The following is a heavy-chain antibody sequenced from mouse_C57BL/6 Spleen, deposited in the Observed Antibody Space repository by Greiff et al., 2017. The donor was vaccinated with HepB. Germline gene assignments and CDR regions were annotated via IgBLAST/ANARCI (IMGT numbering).Heavy chain of an antibody. CDR3: AGNWDGFDY. Sequence: EVKLQESGPGLVKPSQSLSLTCSVTGYSITSGYYWNWIRQFPGNKLEWMGYISYDGSNNYNPSLKNRISITRDTSKNQFFLKLNSVTTEDTATYYCAGNWDGFDYWGQGTTLTVSS. V-gene: IGHV3-6*01. J-gene: IGHJ2*01. CDR2: ISYDGSN. D-gene: IGHD4-1*01. CDR1: GYSITSGYY.